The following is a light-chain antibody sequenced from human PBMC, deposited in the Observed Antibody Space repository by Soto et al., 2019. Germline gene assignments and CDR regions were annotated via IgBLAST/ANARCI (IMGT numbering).Light chain of an antibody. CDR1: QSVSSY. V-gene: IGKV3-11*01. CDR2: GAS. CDR3: QQRSNWPPWT. Sequence: EIVLTQSPAILSLSPGETATLSCRASQSVSSYLAWYQQKPGQAPRLLIYGASNRATGIPARFSGSGSGTDFTLTISSLEPEDFAVYYCQQRSNWPPWTFGQGTRVDI. J-gene: IGKJ1*01.